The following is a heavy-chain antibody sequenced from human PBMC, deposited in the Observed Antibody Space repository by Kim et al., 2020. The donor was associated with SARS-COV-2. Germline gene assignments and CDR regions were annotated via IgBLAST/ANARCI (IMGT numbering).Heavy chain of an antibody. J-gene: IGHJ3*02. D-gene: IGHD3-22*01. CDR1: GGTFNSYA. CDR3: ARPWASYYYDSSGNYGGNDACDI. V-gene: IGHV1-69*04. Sequence: SVKVSCKASGGTFNSYAISWVRQAPGQGLAWMGRIIPILGIANYAQRFQGRVTFTADKSTSTVYMELSSLRSEDTAVYYCARPWASYYYDSSGNYGGNDACDIWGQGTMVTVSS. CDR2: IIPILGIA.